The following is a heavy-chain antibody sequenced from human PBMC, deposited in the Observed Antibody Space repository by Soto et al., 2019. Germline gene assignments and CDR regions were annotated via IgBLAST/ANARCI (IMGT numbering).Heavy chain of an antibody. CDR1: GGSISSNNW. V-gene: IGHV4-4*02. CDR3: ARAARGDSYFDY. D-gene: IGHD5-18*01. J-gene: IGHJ4*02. CDR2: IYHSGSI. Sequence: QVQLQESGPGLVKPSGTLSLTCAVSGGSISSNNWWSWVRQPPGKGLEWIGEIYHSGSINYNPSLDSRVTISVDKSKNHFALNLISVTAADTAVYYCARAARGDSYFDYWGQGTLVTVSS.